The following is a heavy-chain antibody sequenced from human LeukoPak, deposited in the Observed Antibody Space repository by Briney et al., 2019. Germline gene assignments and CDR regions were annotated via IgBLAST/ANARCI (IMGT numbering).Heavy chain of an antibody. CDR1: GFTFSDYY. Sequence: GGSLRLSCAASGFTFSDYYMSWIRQAPGKGLEWVSYISSSGNIIYYADSVKGRFTISRDNAKNSLYLQMNSLRAEDTAVYYCARGRYSSRSGGYYFDIWGQGTLVTVSS. CDR2: ISSSGNII. CDR3: ARGRYSSRSGGYYFDI. J-gene: IGHJ4*02. V-gene: IGHV3-11*04. D-gene: IGHD2-2*01.